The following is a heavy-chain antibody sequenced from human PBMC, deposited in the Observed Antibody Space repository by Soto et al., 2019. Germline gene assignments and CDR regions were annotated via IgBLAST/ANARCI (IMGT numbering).Heavy chain of an antibody. CDR3: AREGEGYSYGQGYYFDY. Sequence: GSLRLSCAASVFTFSTYGMHWVRQAPGKGLEWVAVIWYDGSNKDYADSVKGRFTISRDNPKNTLYLQMNSLRAEDTAVYYCAREGEGYSYGQGYYFDYWGQGTLVNVSS. V-gene: IGHV3-33*01. CDR2: IWYDGSNK. D-gene: IGHD5-18*01. CDR1: VFTFSTYG. J-gene: IGHJ4*02.